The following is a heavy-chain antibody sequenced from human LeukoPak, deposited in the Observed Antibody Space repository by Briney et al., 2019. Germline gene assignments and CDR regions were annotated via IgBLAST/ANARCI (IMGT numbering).Heavy chain of an antibody. D-gene: IGHD1-1*01. CDR3: ARQRDDRFDP. CDR2: IYYTGST. CDR1: GGSISGDY. J-gene: IGHJ5*02. Sequence: SETLSLSCTVSGGSISGDYWSWIRQPPGKGLERIGYIYYTGSTNYNPSLKRRVTISIDTSKNQFSLKLSSVTAADTAVYYCARQRDDRFDPWGQGTLVTVSS. V-gene: IGHV4-59*08.